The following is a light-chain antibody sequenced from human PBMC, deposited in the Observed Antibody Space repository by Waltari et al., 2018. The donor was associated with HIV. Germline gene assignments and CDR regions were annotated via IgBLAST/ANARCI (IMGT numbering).Light chain of an antibody. Sequence: QSVLTQPPAVSAAPGQTVTISCSGSSSNIANNYVSWYQQLPGTPPKLLIYGNNRRSSGIPDRFSGSTSGTSATLAIAGLQTGDEADYYCGTWDTSLSAGVFGGGTKVTVL. CDR1: SSNIANNY. CDR3: GTWDTSLSAGV. J-gene: IGLJ2*01. V-gene: IGLV1-51*01. CDR2: GNN.